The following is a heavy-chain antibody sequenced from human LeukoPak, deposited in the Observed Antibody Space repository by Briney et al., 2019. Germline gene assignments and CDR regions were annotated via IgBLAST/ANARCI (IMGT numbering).Heavy chain of an antibody. J-gene: IGHJ5*02. Sequence: PSETLSLTCTVSGGSISSYYWSWIRQPPGKGLGWIGYIYYSGSTNYNPSLKSRVTISVDTSKNQFSLKLSSVTAADTAVYYCARRMYYYDSSGYGGYWLDPWGQGTLVTVSS. V-gene: IGHV4-59*08. D-gene: IGHD3-22*01. CDR2: IYYSGST. CDR1: GGSISSYY. CDR3: ARRMYYYDSSGYGGYWLDP.